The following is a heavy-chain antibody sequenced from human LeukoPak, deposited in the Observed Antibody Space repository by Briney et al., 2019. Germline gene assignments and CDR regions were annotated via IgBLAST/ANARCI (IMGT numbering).Heavy chain of an antibody. CDR2: ISAYNGNT. CDR3: ARDSFHSGSPSSYYYYYGMDV. D-gene: IGHD3-10*01. Sequence: WASVKVSCKASGYTFTSYGISWVRQAPGQGLEWMGWISAYNGNTNYAQKLQGRVTMTTDTSTSTAYMELRSLRSDDTAVYYCARDSFHSGSPSSYYYYYGMDVWGQGTTVTVSS. CDR1: GYTFTSYG. V-gene: IGHV1-18*01. J-gene: IGHJ6*02.